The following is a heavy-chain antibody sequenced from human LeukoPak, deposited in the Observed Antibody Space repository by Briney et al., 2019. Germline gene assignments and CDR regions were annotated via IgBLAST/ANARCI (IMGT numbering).Heavy chain of an antibody. D-gene: IGHD1-7*01. J-gene: IGHJ4*02. Sequence: PGGSLRLSCAASGFTFSSFSMNWVRQAPGKGLEWVSYIRSGGTNTDYTGSVKVRFTISRDNAKNSLYLQMNSLRAEDTAVYYCARMNYVSSGWGAPFDYWGQGTLVTVSS. V-gene: IGHV3-48*04. CDR3: ARMNYVSSGWGAPFDY. CDR1: GFTFSSFS. CDR2: IRSGGTNT.